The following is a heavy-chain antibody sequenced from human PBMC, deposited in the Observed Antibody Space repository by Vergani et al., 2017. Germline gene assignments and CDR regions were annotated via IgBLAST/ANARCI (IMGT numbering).Heavy chain of an antibody. V-gene: IGHV3-23*01. CDR1: GFTFSSYA. D-gene: IGHD3-9*01. J-gene: IGHJ4*02. CDR3: AKGQVLRYFDWLLYFDY. Sequence: EVQLLESGGGLVQPEGSLRLSCAASGFTFSSYAMSWVRQAPGKGLEWVSAISGSGGSTYYADSVKGRFTISRDNSKNTLYLQMNSLRAEDTAVYYCAKGQVLRYFDWLLYFDYWGQGTLVTVSS. CDR2: ISGSGGST.